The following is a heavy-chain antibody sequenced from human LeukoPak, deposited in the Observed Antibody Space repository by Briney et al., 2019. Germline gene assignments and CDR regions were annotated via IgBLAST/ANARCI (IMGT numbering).Heavy chain of an antibody. CDR3: AKGPKAPTYYYYYMDV. Sequence: PGGSMRLSCAASGFTFSSYAMSWVRQAPGKGLEWVSAISGSGGSTYYGDSVKGRFTISRNNSKNTLYLQMNSLRAEDTAVYYCAKGPKAPTYYYYYMDVWGKGTTVTVSS. CDR2: ISGSGGST. CDR1: GFTFSSYA. J-gene: IGHJ6*03. V-gene: IGHV3-23*01.